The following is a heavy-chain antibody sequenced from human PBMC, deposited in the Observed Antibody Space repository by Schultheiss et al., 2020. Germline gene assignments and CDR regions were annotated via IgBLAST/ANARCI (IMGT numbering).Heavy chain of an antibody. CDR3: AKELRIQVYYGMDV. CDR2: ISGSGDST. Sequence: GGSLRLSCAASGFTFSSYAMSWVRQAPGKGLEWVSAISGSGDSTYYADSVKGRFTISRDNSKNTLYLQMNSLRAEDTAVYYCAKELRIQVYYGMDVWGQGTTVTVSS. V-gene: IGHV3-23*01. J-gene: IGHJ6*02. CDR1: GFTFSSYA. D-gene: IGHD5-18*01.